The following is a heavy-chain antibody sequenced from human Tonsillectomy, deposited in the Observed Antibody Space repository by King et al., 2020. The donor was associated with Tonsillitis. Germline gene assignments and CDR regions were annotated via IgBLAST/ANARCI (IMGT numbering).Heavy chain of an antibody. J-gene: IGHJ4*02. Sequence: VQLLESGGGLVQPGGSLRLSCAASGFTFRSYAMSWVRQAPGKGLEWVSDISGSGDNIVYTDSVTGRFTISRDNSNNTLYLLMNTLRAEDTAVYYCAKVVDTSMVKYFEHWGQGSLVTVSS. CDR2: ISGSGDNI. D-gene: IGHD5-18*01. CDR1: GFTFRSYA. CDR3: AKVVDTSMVKYFEH. V-gene: IGHV3-23*01.